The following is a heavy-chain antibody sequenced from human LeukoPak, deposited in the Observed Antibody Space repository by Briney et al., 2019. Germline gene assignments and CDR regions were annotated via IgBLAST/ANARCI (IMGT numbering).Heavy chain of an antibody. CDR3: ARGSKFLYYVSGSYFAY. CDR2: IYYSGST. J-gene: IGHJ4*02. D-gene: IGHD3-10*01. Sequence: SETLSLTCTVSGGSISSYYWSWIRQPPGKGLEWIGYIYYSGSTNYNPSLKSRVTISVDTSKNQFSLKLSSVTAADTAVYYCARGSKFLYYVSGSYFAYWGQGTLVTVSS. V-gene: IGHV4-59*01. CDR1: GGSISSYY.